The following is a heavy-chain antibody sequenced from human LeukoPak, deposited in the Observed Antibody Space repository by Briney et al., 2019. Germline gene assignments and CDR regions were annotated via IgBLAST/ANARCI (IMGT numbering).Heavy chain of an antibody. CDR1: GYTFTSYG. CDR2: ISAYNGNT. D-gene: IGHD3-10*01. J-gene: IGHJ3*02. V-gene: IGHV1-18*01. CDR3: ARGRVYGSGSYYPPDAFDI. Sequence: ASVKVSCKASGYTFTSYGISWVRQAPGQGLEWMGWISAYNGNTNYAQKLQVRVTMATDTSTGTAYMELRSLRSDDTAEYYCARGRVYGSGSYYPPDAFDIWGQGTMVTVSS.